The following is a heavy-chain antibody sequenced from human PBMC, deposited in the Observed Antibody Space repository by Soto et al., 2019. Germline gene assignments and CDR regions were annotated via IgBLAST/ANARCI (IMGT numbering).Heavy chain of an antibody. Sequence: SETLSLTCTVPGGSINTYYWSWIRQSAGKGLEWIGRVYTTGSTNYNPSLKSRVTISVDTSRNQFSLSLRSVTAADTAVYYCARDFNLIFDDFGDMRWNCDPWDQGTLVTVSS. CDR3: ARDFNLIFDDFGDMRWNCDP. CDR2: VYTTGST. V-gene: IGHV4-4*07. D-gene: IGHD3-10*01. CDR1: GGSINTYY. J-gene: IGHJ5*02.